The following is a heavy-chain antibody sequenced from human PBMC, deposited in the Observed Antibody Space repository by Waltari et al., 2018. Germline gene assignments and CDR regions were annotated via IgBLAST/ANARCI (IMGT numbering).Heavy chain of an antibody. J-gene: IGHJ6*02. CDR2: ISASTSDI. CDR1: GFMFSADS. V-gene: IGHV3-21*01. D-gene: IGHD3-16*01. Sequence: EPHLVESGGGLVKPGGSLRLSCEASGFMFSADSMNWVRQAPGKGLEWVSSISASTSDIYYAASVEGRFTISRDNARNSLFLQMNSLRAEDTAVYYCAKDNFGMDVWGQGTTVTVS. CDR3: AKDNFGMDV.